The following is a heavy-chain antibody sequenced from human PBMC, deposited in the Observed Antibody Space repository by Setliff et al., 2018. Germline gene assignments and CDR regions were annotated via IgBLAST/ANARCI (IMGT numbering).Heavy chain of an antibody. Sequence: ASVKVSCKASGGTFSSHGITWVRQAPGQGLEWMGGTIPMFGTTNYAQKFQGRVTIITDASTSTSYMALSSLTSADTAVYYCAREGVDTRSSTDYRYYMDVWGKGTTVTVSS. CDR2: TIPMFGTT. D-gene: IGHD5-18*01. V-gene: IGHV1-69*05. J-gene: IGHJ6*03. CDR1: GGTFSSHG. CDR3: AREGVDTRSSTDYRYYMDV.